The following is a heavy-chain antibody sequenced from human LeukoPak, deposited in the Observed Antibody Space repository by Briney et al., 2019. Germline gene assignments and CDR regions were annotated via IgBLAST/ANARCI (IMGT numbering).Heavy chain of an antibody. CDR3: ARDNYELAY. Sequence: GRSLRLSCAASGFTFSSYAMHWVRQAPGKGLEWVAVISYDGSNKYYADSAKGRFTISRDNSKNTLYLQMNSLRAEDTAVYYCARDNYELAYWGQGTLVTVSS. CDR1: GFTFSSYA. D-gene: IGHD4-11*01. J-gene: IGHJ4*02. CDR2: ISYDGSNK. V-gene: IGHV3-30*04.